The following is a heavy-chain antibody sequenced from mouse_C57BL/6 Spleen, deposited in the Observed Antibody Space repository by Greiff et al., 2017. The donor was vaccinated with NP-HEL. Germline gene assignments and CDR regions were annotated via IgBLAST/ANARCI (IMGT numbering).Heavy chain of an antibody. CDR3: ARPYYYGRGPYAMDY. V-gene: IGHV1-55*01. J-gene: IGHJ4*01. CDR1: GYTFTSYW. D-gene: IGHD1-1*01. Sequence: VQLQQSGAELVKPGASVKMSCKASGYTFTSYWITWVKQRPGQGLEWIGDIYPGSGSTNYNEKFKSKATLTVDTSSSTAYMQLSSLTSEDSAVYYCARPYYYGRGPYAMDYWGQGTSVTVSS. CDR2: IYPGSGST.